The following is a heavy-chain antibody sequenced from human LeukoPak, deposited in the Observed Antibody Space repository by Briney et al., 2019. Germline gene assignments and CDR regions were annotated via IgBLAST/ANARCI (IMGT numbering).Heavy chain of an antibody. CDR3: ARVHQSAEYYFDY. Sequence: SETLSLTCTVSGGSIDSYYWSWIRQPPGKGLEWIGYIYYTGSTEYHPSLKSRVTISLDTSKNQFSLKLTSVTAADTAVYYCARVHQSAEYYFDYWGQGNLASVSS. CDR1: GGSIDSYY. V-gene: IGHV4-59*01. CDR2: IYYTGST. J-gene: IGHJ4*02. D-gene: IGHD2-2*01.